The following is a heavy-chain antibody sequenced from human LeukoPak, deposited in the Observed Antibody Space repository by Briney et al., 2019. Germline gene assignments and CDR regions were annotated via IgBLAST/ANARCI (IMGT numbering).Heavy chain of an antibody. CDR3: ARSSYSSSSSV. J-gene: IGHJ3*01. CDR1: GFTFSGFW. V-gene: IGHV3-7*03. D-gene: IGHD6-6*01. CDR2: INSDGSEG. Sequence: GGSLRLSCAVSGFTFSGFWVSWSRQAPGKGLEWVASINSDGSEGYYADVVKGRFTISRDNAKNSLYLQINSLRAEDTAVYYCARSSYSSSSSVWGQGAMVTVSS.